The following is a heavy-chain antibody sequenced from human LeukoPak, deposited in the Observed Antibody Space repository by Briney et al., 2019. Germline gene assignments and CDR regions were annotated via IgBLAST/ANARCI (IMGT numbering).Heavy chain of an antibody. D-gene: IGHD1/OR15-1a*01. CDR2: IRQDGSVQ. CDR1: GFTFSSYW. J-gene: IGHJ4*02. CDR3: LVTTRSRGFDY. Sequence: QPGGSLRLSCAASGFTFSSYWMSWVRQAPGKGLEWVANIRQDGSVQNYVYSVKGRFTISRDNHKNSVSLQMSSLRAEDTAVYYCLVTTRSRGFDYWGQGTLVTVSS. V-gene: IGHV3-7*01.